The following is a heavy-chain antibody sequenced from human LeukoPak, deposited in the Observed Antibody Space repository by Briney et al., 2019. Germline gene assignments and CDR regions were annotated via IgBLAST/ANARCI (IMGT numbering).Heavy chain of an antibody. V-gene: IGHV1-8*01. CDR1: GYTFTSYD. CDR3: AREGCSGGSCYSWTDGDGKDP. CDR2: MNPNSGNT. Sequence: ASVKVSCKASGYTFTSYDIHWVRQATGQGLEWMGWMNPNSGNTDYAHKSQGRVTMTRNTSISTAYMELSSLRSEDTAVYYCAREGCSGGSCYSWTDGDGKDPWGQGTLVTVSS. D-gene: IGHD2-15*01. J-gene: IGHJ5*02.